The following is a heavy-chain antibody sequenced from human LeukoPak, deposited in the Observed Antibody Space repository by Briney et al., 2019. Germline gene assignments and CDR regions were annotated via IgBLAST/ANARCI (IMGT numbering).Heavy chain of an antibody. CDR1: GFTFDDSA. CDR3: SKDGSYYFDY. Sequence: GRSLRLPCAASGFTFDDSAMHWVRQAPGKGLEWVSGISWNSGYIDYADSVKGRFTISRDNAKNSLYLQMNSLRAEDTALYYCSKDGSYYFDYWGQGTLVTVSS. J-gene: IGHJ4*02. CDR2: ISWNSGYI. V-gene: IGHV3-9*01. D-gene: IGHD1-26*01.